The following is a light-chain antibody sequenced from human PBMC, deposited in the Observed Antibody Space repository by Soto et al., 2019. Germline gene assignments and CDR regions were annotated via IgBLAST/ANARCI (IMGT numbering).Light chain of an antibody. CDR2: STI. CDR3: LLYYGGAVV. Sequence: QAVVTQEPSLTVSPGGTVTLTCASSTEAVTSGYYPNWFQQKPGQAPRPLIYSTINRHSWTPARFSGSLLGGKAALTLSGVQPEDEAEYYCLLYYGGAVVFGGGTKLTVL. V-gene: IGLV7-43*01. J-gene: IGLJ2*01. CDR1: TEAVTSGYY.